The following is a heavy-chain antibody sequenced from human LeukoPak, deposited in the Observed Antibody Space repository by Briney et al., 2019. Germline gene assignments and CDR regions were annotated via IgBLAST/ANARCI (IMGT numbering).Heavy chain of an antibody. CDR2: ISYDGSNK. CDR3: AKVVGATLIPGY. V-gene: IGHV3-30*18. D-gene: IGHD1-26*01. Sequence: PGGSLRLSCAASGFTFSSYGMHWVRQAPGKGLEWVAVISYDGSNKYYADSVKGRFTISRDNSKNTLYLQMNSLRAEDTAVYYCAKVVGATLIPGYWGQGTLVTVSS. CDR1: GFTFSSYG. J-gene: IGHJ4*02.